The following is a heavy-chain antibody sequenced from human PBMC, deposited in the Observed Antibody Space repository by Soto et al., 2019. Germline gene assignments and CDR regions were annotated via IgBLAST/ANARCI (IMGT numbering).Heavy chain of an antibody. V-gene: IGHV4-34*01. Sequence: QVQLQQWGAGLLKPSETLSLTCAVYGGSFSGYYWSWIRQPPGKGLEWIGEINHSGSTNYNPSLKSRVTISVDTSNNQFSLKLSSVTAADTAVYYCARTRTFDYWGQGTLVTVSS. J-gene: IGHJ4*02. CDR3: ARTRTFDY. CDR2: INHSGST. CDR1: GGSFSGYY.